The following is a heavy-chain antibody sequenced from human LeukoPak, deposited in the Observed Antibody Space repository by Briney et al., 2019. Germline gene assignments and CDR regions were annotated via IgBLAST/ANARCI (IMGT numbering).Heavy chain of an antibody. Sequence: GGSLRLSCAASGLTGSINFMTWVRQAPGKGLEWVSAIYSGGSTFYAASVRGRFNISRDNSKKTMFLQMSSLRVEDAAVYYCAKDLPYPVGYWGQGTLVTVSS. D-gene: IGHD3-10*01. CDR2: IYSGGST. CDR3: AKDLPYPVGY. V-gene: IGHV3-66*01. J-gene: IGHJ4*02. CDR1: GLTGSINF.